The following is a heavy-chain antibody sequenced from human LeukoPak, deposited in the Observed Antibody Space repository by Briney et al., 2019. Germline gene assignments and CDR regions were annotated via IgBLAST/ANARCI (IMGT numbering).Heavy chain of an antibody. CDR3: VRLVVVPAAPYYFDY. D-gene: IGHD2-2*01. J-gene: IGHJ4*02. CDR1: GGSISSSSYY. V-gene: IGHV4-39*01. Sequence: PSETLSLTCTVSGGSISSSSYYWGCIRQPPGKGLEWIGSIYYSGSTYYNPSLKSRVTISVDTSKNQFSLKLSSVTAADTAVYYCVRLVVVPAAPYYFDYWGQGTLVTVSS. CDR2: IYYSGST.